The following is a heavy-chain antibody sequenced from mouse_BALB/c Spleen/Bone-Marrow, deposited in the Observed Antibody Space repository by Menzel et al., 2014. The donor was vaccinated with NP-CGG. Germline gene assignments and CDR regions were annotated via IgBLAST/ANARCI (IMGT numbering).Heavy chain of an antibody. CDR1: GYTFTDHA. V-gene: IGHV1S137*01. CDR3: ARSGKVRNAMDY. CDR2: ISGYYGDA. D-gene: IGHD2-14*01. J-gene: IGHJ4*01. Sequence: VQLVESGAKLVRPGVSVKISCKGSGYTFTDHAIHWVKRSHAKSLEWIGVISGYYGDAIYNQKFKGKATMTVDKSSSTAYMELARLTSEDSAIYYCARSGKVRNAMDYWGHGTSVTVSS.